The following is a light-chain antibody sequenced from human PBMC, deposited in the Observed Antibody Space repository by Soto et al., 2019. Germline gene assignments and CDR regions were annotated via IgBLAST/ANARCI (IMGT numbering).Light chain of an antibody. CDR3: QQYESYSPLT. CDR2: DAY. V-gene: IGKV1-5*01. J-gene: IGKJ4*01. CDR1: QSIRSW. Sequence: DIQMTQSPSILSASVGDRVTITCRASQSIRSWLAWYQQKPGKAPKLLIYDAYSLESGVPSRFSGRRSGTEFTLTIAGPQPEDFATYYGQQYESYSPLTVGGGTKVDIK.